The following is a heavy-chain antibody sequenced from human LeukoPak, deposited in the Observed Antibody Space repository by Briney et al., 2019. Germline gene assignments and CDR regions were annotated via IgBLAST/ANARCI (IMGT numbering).Heavy chain of an antibody. CDR2: INPSGGST. CDR1: VYTFINYY. Sequence: ASVNVSCKSSVYTFINYYMHWVRQAPGQGLEGMGMINPSGGSTTYAQEIQGRVTLTMDTSKSTVYMELSSLRFEDTAVYYCAREGYGSGRRLGMDVWGQGTTVTVSS. V-gene: IGHV1-46*01. D-gene: IGHD3-10*01. CDR3: AREGYGSGRRLGMDV. J-gene: IGHJ6*02.